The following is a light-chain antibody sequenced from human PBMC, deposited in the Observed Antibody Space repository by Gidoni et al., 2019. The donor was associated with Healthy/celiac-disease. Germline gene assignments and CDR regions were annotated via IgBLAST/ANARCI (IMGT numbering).Light chain of an antibody. CDR3: QQGSNCQPRGT. Sequence: EIVLTQSPATLSLSPGERATLSCRASQSGSSYLAWCQQKPGQAPRLLNYDASNRATGIPAGFSVSGCGTGCALSISIPEPEGFAVHYGQQGSNCQPRGTFGAGTKVDIK. V-gene: IGKV3-11*01. J-gene: IGKJ3*01. CDR2: DAS. CDR1: QSGSSY.